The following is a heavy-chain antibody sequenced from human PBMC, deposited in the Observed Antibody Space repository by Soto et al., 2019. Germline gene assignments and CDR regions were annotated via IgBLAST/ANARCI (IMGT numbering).Heavy chain of an antibody. J-gene: IGHJ4*02. D-gene: IGHD3-22*01. Sequence: SETLSLTCTVSSGSISSTIYSWDWIRQPPGKGLEWIGSIFYSGSTYYNPSLKSRVTISVDTSKNQFSLNLTSVTAADTAVYYCARIGLYDSDDYYYPDYWGQGTLVTVSS. CDR1: SGSISSTIYS. CDR2: IFYSGST. CDR3: ARIGLYDSDDYYYPDY. V-gene: IGHV4-39*07.